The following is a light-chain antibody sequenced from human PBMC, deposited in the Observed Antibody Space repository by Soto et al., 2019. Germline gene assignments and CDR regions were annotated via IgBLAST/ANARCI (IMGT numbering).Light chain of an antibody. CDR2: TND. V-gene: IGLV1-44*01. J-gene: IGLJ2*01. CDR3: AAWDDSLNGLI. Sequence: QSVLSQPPSASGTPGQRVSLSCSGSHSNIGANTVNWYQHVPGAAPTLLIYTNDQRPSGVAGRFSGSKSGTSASLAISGLQSDDEGHYYCAAWDDSLNGLIFGGGTKLPVL. CDR1: HSNIGANT.